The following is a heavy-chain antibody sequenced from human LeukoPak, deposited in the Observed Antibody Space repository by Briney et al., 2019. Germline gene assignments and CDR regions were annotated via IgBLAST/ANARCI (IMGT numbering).Heavy chain of an antibody. CDR2: INPNSGT. J-gene: IGHJ5*02. D-gene: IGHD1-14*01. Sequence: ASVKVSCKASGYTSTDYYIHWVRQAPGQGLQWMGWINPNSGTNYAQKFQGRVTITADKSTSTAYMELSSLRSEDTAVYYCARGRSWFDPWGQGTLVTVSS. V-gene: IGHV1-2*02. CDR1: GYTSTDYY. CDR3: ARGRSWFDP.